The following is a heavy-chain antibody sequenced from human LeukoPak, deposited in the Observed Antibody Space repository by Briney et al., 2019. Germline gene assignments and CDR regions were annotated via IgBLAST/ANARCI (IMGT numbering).Heavy chain of an antibody. CDR2: IKQHGSQI. J-gene: IGHJ4*02. CDR3: ARIGYSSSSFDY. CDR1: GFIFSNYW. D-gene: IGHD6-6*01. Sequence: GGSLRLSCAASGFIFSNYWMSWVRQAPGEGLEWVANIKQHGSQIYYVDSLKGRFTISRDNAKNSVYLQMNSLRAEDTAVYYCARIGYSSSSFDYWGQGTLVTVSS. V-gene: IGHV3-7*01.